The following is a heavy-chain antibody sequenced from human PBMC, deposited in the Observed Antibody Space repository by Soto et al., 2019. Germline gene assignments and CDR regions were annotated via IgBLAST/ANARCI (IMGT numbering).Heavy chain of an antibody. J-gene: IGHJ5*02. V-gene: IGHV5-51*01. D-gene: IGHD2-8*02. CDR1: GYAFSSYW. CDR3: ATGYCTATICDHWLDP. Sequence: GESLKISCQGSGYAFSSYWIAWVRQMPGKGLEWMGIIYPGDSDTRYSPSFQGQVTISVDKSITTAYLQWSSLKASDTAMYYCATGYCTATICDHWLDPWGQGPLVTVSS. CDR2: IYPGDSDT.